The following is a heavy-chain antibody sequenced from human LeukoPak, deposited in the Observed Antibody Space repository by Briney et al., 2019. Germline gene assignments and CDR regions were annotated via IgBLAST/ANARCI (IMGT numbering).Heavy chain of an antibody. D-gene: IGHD6-6*01. Sequence: SVKVSCKASGGTFSSYAISWVRQAPGQGLEWMGGIIPIFGTANYAQKFQGRVTITTDESTSTAYTELSSLRSEDTAVYYCASKARSIAARTEDYYFDYWGQGTLVTVSS. V-gene: IGHV1-69*05. CDR1: GGTFSSYA. CDR2: IIPIFGTA. CDR3: ASKARSIAARTEDYYFDY. J-gene: IGHJ4*02.